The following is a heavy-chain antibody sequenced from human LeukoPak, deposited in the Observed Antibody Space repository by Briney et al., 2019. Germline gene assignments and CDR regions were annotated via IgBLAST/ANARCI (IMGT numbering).Heavy chain of an antibody. CDR1: GGSISSSSYY. CDR3: ARLSDRLGWFDP. CDR2: IYYSGST. Sequence: SETLSLTCTVSGGSISSSSYYWVWIRQPPGKGLEWIGSIYYSGSTYYNPSLKSRITISVDTSNNQFSLKLSSVTAADTAVYYCARLSDRLGWFDPWGQGTLVTVSS. D-gene: IGHD3-16*02. V-gene: IGHV4-39*01. J-gene: IGHJ5*02.